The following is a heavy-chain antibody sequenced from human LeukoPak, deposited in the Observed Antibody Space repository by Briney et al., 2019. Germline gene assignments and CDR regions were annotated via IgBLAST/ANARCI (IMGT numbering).Heavy chain of an antibody. J-gene: IGHJ6*02. CDR3: ARDVRGYSYGNYYYYGMDV. CDR1: RGSFSGYY. Sequence: SETLSLTCAVYRGSFSGYYWSWIRQPPGKGLEWIGEINHSGSTNYNPSLKSRVTISVDTSKNQFSLKLSPVTAADTAVYYCARDVRGYSYGNYYYYGMDVWGQGTTVTVSS. V-gene: IGHV4-34*01. D-gene: IGHD5-18*01. CDR2: INHSGST.